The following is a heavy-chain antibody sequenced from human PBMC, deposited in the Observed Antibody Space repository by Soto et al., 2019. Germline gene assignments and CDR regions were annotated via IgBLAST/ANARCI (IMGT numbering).Heavy chain of an antibody. CDR3: TESLEGGEYGANSAFDY. CDR2: IVVGTGHT. Sequence: SVKVSCKASGFSFTSSSVQWVRQARGQRREWLGWIVVGTGHTNYAQKFQERVTSSTDMSTNTAYMELNSLRFDETAVYYCTESLEGGEYGANSAFDYWGQGTRVTVS. V-gene: IGHV1-58*01. CDR1: GFSFTSSS. J-gene: IGHJ4*02. D-gene: IGHD4-17*01.